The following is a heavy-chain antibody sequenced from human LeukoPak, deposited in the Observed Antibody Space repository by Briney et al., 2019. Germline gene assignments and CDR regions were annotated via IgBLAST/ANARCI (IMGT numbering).Heavy chain of an antibody. CDR3: ATVAGTAYYFDY. Sequence: GASVKVSCKVSGYTLTELSMHWVRQAPGKGLEWMGGFDPEDGETIYAQKFQGRVTMTEDTSTDTAYMELSSLRSEDTAVYYCATVAGTAYYFDYWGQGTLLTVSS. CDR2: FDPEDGET. CDR1: GYTLTELS. V-gene: IGHV1-24*01. J-gene: IGHJ4*02. D-gene: IGHD6-19*01.